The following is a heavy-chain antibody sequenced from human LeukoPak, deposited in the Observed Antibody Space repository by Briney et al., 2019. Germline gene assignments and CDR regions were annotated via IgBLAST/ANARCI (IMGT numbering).Heavy chain of an antibody. CDR2: ISGSGGST. CDR3: ARDHRGIYSPFDY. Sequence: PGGSLRLSCAASGFTFSSYAMSWVRQAPGKGLEWVSAISGSGGSTYYADSVKGRFTISRDNAKNSLYLQMNSLRAEDTAVYYCARDHRGIYSPFDYWGQGTLVTVSS. V-gene: IGHV3-23*01. D-gene: IGHD2-21*01. CDR1: GFTFSSYA. J-gene: IGHJ4*02.